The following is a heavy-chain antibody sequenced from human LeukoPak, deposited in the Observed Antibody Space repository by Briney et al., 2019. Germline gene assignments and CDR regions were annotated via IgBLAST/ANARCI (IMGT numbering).Heavy chain of an antibody. CDR2: IYYSGNT. Sequence: SETLSLTCTVSGGSVNSDSFYWTWIRQPPGKGLEWIGYIYYSGNTNYNPSLKSRVTISVDTSKNQFSLKLNSVTAADTAVYYCATHSSASSFRSWGQGTLITVSS. D-gene: IGHD3-10*01. CDR3: ATHSSASSFRS. V-gene: IGHV4-61*01. CDR1: GGSVNSDSFY. J-gene: IGHJ5*02.